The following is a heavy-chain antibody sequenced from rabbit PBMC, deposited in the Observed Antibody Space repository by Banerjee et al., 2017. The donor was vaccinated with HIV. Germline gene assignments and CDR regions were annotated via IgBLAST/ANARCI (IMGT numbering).Heavy chain of an antibody. CDR2: ITVGDNA. CDR1: GLDFSSGYD. Sequence: QEQLEESGGGLVKPEGSLTLTCKASGLDFSSGYDMCWVRQAPGKGLEWIASITVGDNAYYASWAKGRFTISKTSSTTVTLQMTSLTAADTATYFCARAGDNYPDWLDLWGQGTLVTVS. CDR3: ARAGDNYPDWLDL. V-gene: IGHV1S45*01. J-gene: IGHJ5*01. D-gene: IGHD2-1*01.